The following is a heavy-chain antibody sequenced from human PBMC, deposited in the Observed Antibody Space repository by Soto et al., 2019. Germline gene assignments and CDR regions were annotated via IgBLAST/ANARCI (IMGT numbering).Heavy chain of an antibody. Sequence: GGSLRLSCAASVFTFSSYCMHLVRQAPGKGLECVSVISYDGSNKYYADSVKGRFTISRDNSKNTLYLQMNSLRAEDTAVYYGAKDLNWGGNWFAPWGQGTLVTVSS. CDR3: AKDLNWGGNWFAP. CDR2: ISYDGSNK. D-gene: IGHD7-27*01. CDR1: VFTFSSYC. J-gene: IGHJ5*02. V-gene: IGHV3-30*18.